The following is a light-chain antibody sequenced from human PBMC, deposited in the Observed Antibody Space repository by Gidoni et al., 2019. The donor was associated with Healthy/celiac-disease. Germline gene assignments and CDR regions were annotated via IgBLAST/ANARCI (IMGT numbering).Light chain of an antibody. CDR2: SNN. CDR1: SSNIGSNT. Sequence: QSVLTQPPSASGTPGQRVTISCSGSSSNIGSNTVHWYQQLPGTAPKLLIYSNNPRPSGVPDRFSGSKSGTSASLAISGLQSEDEADYYCAAWDDSLNGQVVFGGGTKLTVL. J-gene: IGLJ2*01. V-gene: IGLV1-44*01. CDR3: AAWDDSLNGQVV.